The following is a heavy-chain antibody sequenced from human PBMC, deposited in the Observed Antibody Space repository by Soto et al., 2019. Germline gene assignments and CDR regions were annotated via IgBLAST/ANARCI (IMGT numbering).Heavy chain of an antibody. CDR1: GFTFSTYA. D-gene: IGHD4-17*01. J-gene: IGHJ4*02. V-gene: IGHV3-23*01. CDR3: AKDRYGDYGGVDY. CDR2: ITGSGGST. Sequence: EVQLLESGGGLVQPGGSLRLSCAASGFTFSTYAMIWVRQAPGKGLEWVSVITGSGGSTYYADSVKGRFTISRDNSKNTLDLKMNSLKAEDTAVYYCAKDRYGDYGGVDYWGQGTLVTVSS.